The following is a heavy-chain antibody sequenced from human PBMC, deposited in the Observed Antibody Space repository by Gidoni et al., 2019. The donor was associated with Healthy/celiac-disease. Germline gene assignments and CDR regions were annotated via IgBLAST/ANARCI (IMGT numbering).Heavy chain of an antibody. CDR1: GGFFSGYY. Sequence: QVQLQQWGAGLLQPSETLSLTCAVHGGFFSGYYWSWIRPPPGKGLEWIGEINHSGSTNYNPSLKSRVTISVDTSKNQFSLKLSSVTAADTAVYYCARGRGPWNYRSGYFDYWGQGTLVTVSS. CDR2: INHSGST. D-gene: IGHD1-7*01. J-gene: IGHJ4*02. CDR3: ARGRGPWNYRSGYFDY. V-gene: IGHV4-34*01.